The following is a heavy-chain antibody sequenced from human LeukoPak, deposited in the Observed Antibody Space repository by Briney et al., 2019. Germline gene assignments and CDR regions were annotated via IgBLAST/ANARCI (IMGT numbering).Heavy chain of an antibody. CDR1: GYTFTSYY. D-gene: IGHD3-22*01. J-gene: IGHJ5*02. CDR2: INPSGGST. CDR3: ARDSDSSGYYYSSAGPGWFDP. V-gene: IGHV1-46*01. Sequence: VASVKVSCKASGYTFTSYYMHWVRQAPGQGLEWMGIINPSGGSTSYAQKFQGRVTMTRDMSTSTVYMELSSLRSEDTAVYYCARDSDSSGYYYSSAGPGWFDPWGQGTLVTVSS.